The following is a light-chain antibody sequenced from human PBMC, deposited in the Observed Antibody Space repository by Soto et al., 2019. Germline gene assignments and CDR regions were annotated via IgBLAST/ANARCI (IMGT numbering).Light chain of an antibody. J-gene: IGKJ5*01. CDR3: QQYNNWPIT. CDR2: GAS. V-gene: IGKV3D-15*01. Sequence: EIVMTQSPATLSVSPGERATLSCRASQSVSNNLAWYQQKPGQAPRLLIYGASTRATGIPARFSGSGSGTEFTRTISSLQSEDFAVYYCQQYNNWPITFGQGTRLEIK. CDR1: QSVSNN.